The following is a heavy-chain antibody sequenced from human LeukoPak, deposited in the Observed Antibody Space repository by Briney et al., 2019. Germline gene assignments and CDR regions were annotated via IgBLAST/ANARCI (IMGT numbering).Heavy chain of an antibody. V-gene: IGHV3-7*01. Sequence: GGSLRLSCVASGFTFSSRDWMTWVREAPGKGLEWVANIKQDGSEKNYVDAVKGRFTISRDNAKNSVDLQMNSLRAEDTAVYYCARDSKGYRYGYRGGYYDYYYMDVWGKGTTVTVSS. CDR1: GFTFSSRDW. CDR3: ARDSKGYRYGYRGGYYDYYYMDV. D-gene: IGHD5-18*01. CDR2: IKQDGSEK. J-gene: IGHJ6*03.